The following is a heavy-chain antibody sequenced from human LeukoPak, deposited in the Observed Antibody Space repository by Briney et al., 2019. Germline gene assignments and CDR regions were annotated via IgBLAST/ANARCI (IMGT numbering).Heavy chain of an antibody. CDR3: VRLTRHYDFWSGYYTTTINWFDP. J-gene: IGHJ5*02. CDR1: GGSFSGYC. Sequence: SETLSLTCAVYGGSFSGYCWSWIRQPPGQGLEWIGEINHSGSTNYNPSLKSRVTISVDTSKNQFSLKLSSVTAADTAVYYCVRLTRHYDFWSGYYTTTINWFDPWGQGTLVTVSS. CDR2: INHSGST. D-gene: IGHD3-3*01. V-gene: IGHV4-34*01.